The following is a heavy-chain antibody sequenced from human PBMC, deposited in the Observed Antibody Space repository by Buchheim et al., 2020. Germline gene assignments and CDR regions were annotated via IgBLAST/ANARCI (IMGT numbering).Heavy chain of an antibody. CDR2: INQDGTEK. CDR3: VRDQGASGDY. CDR1: GFTFSNYW. J-gene: IGHJ4*02. D-gene: IGHD1-26*01. Sequence: EVQLVESGGGLVQPGGSLRLSCAASGFTFSNYWMTWVRQAPGKGLEWLANINQDGTEKNYVDSLMGRFTISRDNARNSLYLQMNSLRVEVTAVYYCVRDQGASGDYWGQGTL. V-gene: IGHV3-7*01.